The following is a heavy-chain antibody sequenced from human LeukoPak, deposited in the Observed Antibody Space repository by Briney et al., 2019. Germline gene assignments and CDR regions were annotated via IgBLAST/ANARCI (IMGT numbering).Heavy chain of an antibody. CDR1: XYSFTSYX. D-gene: IGHD4-11*01. CDR3: AVGTVTIDY. V-gene: IGHV5-51*01. J-gene: IGHJ4*02. Sequence: GESLXXSXXXXXYSFTSYXXXWVRQMXGKGLEWMGIIYPGDSATRYSPSFQGQVTISADKSISTAYLQWSSLKASDTAMYYCAVGTVTIDYWGQGTLVTVSS. CDR2: IYPGDSAT.